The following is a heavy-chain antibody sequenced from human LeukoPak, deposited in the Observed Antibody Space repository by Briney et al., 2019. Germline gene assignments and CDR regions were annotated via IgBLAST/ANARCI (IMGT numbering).Heavy chain of an antibody. CDR2: TNYRGGNR. Sequence: PGGSLRLSCAASGFTFSSYAMSWVRQAPGKGLEWVSATNYRGGNRYYADSVKGRFTISRENSKNTLSLQMNSLRAEDTAVYYCARRGESTNYGDYRFDSWSQGTLVTVSS. J-gene: IGHJ4*02. V-gene: IGHV3-23*01. CDR3: ARRGESTNYGDYRFDS. CDR1: GFTFSSYA. D-gene: IGHD4-17*01.